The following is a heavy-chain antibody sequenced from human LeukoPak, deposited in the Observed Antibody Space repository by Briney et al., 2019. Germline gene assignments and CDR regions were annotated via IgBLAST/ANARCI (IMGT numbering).Heavy chain of an antibody. V-gene: IGHV3-15*01. CDR3: TTPMTTVTPGAFDI. J-gene: IGHJ3*02. CDR2: IKRKTDGGTT. CDR1: GFTFRNAW. D-gene: IGHD4-17*01. Sequence: GGSLRLSCAASGFTFRNAWMSWVRQAPGKGLEWVGRIKRKTDGGTTDYAAPVKGRFTISRDDSKNTLSLQMNSLKTEDTGVYYCTTPMTTVTPGAFDIWGQGTMVSVSS.